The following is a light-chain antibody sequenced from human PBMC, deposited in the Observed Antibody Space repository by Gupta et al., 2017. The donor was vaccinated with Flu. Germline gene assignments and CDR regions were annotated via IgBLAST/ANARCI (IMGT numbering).Light chain of an antibody. CDR3: AAWDDSLNGSV. Sequence: QSVLTQAPSASGTPGQRVTISCSGSRSNIGSNTVNWYQQLPGTAPKLLIYSNNQRPSGVPDRFSGSKSGTSASLAISGLQSEDEADYYCAAWDDSLNGSVFGGGTKMTVL. V-gene: IGLV1-44*01. J-gene: IGLJ3*02. CDR1: RSNIGSNT. CDR2: SNN.